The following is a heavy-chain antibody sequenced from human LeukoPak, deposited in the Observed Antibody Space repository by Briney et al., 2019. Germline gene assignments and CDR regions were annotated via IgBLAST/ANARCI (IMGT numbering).Heavy chain of an antibody. Sequence: GASVKVSCKASGYSFTGYYMHWVRQAPGQGLEWMGRINPNSGGTNYAQKFQGRVTMTRDTSISTAYMELSRLRSDDTAFYYCARGAHDYGDHRVAFDIWGQGTMVTVSS. J-gene: IGHJ3*02. CDR2: INPNSGGT. V-gene: IGHV1-2*02. CDR1: GYSFTGYY. D-gene: IGHD4-17*01. CDR3: ARGAHDYGDHRVAFDI.